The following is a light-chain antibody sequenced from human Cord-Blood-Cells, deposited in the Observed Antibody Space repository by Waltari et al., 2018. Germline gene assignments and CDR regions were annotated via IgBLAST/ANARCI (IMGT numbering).Light chain of an antibody. CDR2: GAS. CDR3: QQYGSSPPDT. V-gene: IGKV3-20*01. Sequence: EIVLTQSPGTLSLSPGERATLSCRASQSVSSSDLAWYQQKPGQAPRLLIYGASSRATGIPDRFSGCGSGTDFTLTISRLEPKDFAVYYCQQYGSSPPDTFGQGTKLEIK. J-gene: IGKJ2*01. CDR1: QSVSSSD.